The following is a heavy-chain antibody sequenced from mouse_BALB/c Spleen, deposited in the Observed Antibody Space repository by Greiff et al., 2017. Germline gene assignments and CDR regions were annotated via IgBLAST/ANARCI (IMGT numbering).Heavy chain of an antibody. J-gene: IGHJ1*01. CDR1: GYTFTSYS. V-gene: IGHV1-4*02. Sequence: QVQLQQSAAELARPGASVKMSCKASGYTFTSYSMHWVKQRPGQGLEWIGYINPSSGYTEYNQKFKDKTTLTADKSSSTAYMQLSSLTSEDSAVYYCAGAYYYGSSYWYFDVWGAGTTVTVSS. CDR3: AGAYYYGSSYWYFDV. D-gene: IGHD1-1*01. CDR2: INPSSGYT.